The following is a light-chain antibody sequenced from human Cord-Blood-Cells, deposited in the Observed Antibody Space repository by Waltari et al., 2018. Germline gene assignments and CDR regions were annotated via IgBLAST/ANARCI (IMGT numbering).Light chain of an antibody. CDR3: QAWDTGIQI. CDR2: LNSDGSL. J-gene: IGLJ2*01. Sequence: QLVLTQSPSPASSLGAAVRLPCHQRRGRSRYASSSHQQQPQKGPRSMLKLNSDGSLSKGVWIPYRFSGSSSWAARYLTISSLQSEAESYYHCQAWDTGIQIFGGGTNLTVL. V-gene: IGLV4-69*01. CDR1: RGRSRYA.